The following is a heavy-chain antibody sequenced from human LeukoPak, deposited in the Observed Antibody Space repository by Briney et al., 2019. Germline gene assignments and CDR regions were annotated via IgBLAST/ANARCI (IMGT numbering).Heavy chain of an antibody. V-gene: IGHV1-69*06. D-gene: IGHD3-22*01. CDR1: GGTFSSYA. CDR2: IIPIFGTA. Sequence: SVKVSCKASGGTFSSYAISWVRQAPGQGLEWMGRIIPIFGTANYAQKFQGRVTITADKSTSTAYMELSSLRSEDTAVYYCANSSQRTTYYYDSSGYYYFDYWGQGTLVTVSS. CDR3: ANSSQRTTYYYDSSGYYYFDY. J-gene: IGHJ4*02.